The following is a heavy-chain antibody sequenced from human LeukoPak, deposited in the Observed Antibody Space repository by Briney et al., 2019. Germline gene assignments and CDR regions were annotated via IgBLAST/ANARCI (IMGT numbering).Heavy chain of an antibody. Sequence: SETLSLTCAVYGGSFSGHFWIWIRQPPGKGLEWIGEINHSGSTNYNPSLKSRVTISVDTSKNQFSLKLSSVTAADTAVYYCARGYRGNSYNWFDPWGQGTLVTVSS. CDR2: INHSGST. CDR1: GGSFSGHF. D-gene: IGHD2-2*01. CDR3: ARGYRGNSYNWFDP. J-gene: IGHJ5*02. V-gene: IGHV4-34*01.